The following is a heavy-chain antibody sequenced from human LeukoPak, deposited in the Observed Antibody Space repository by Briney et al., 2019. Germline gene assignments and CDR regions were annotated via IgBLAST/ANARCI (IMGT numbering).Heavy chain of an antibody. J-gene: IGHJ4*02. V-gene: IGHV3-30*04. CDR3: ARGVWEMATITGGFDY. Sequence: GRSLRLSCAASGFTFSSYAMHWVRQAPGKGLEWVAVISYDGSNKYYADSVKGRFTISRDNSKNTLYLQMNSLRAEDTAVYYCARGVWEMATITGGFDYWGQGTLVTVSS. CDR1: GFTFSSYA. CDR2: ISYDGSNK. D-gene: IGHD5-24*01.